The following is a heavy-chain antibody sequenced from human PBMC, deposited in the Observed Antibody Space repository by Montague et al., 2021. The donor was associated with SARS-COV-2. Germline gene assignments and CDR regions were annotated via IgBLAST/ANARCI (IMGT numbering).Heavy chain of an antibody. J-gene: IGHJ5*01. D-gene: IGHD2-2*01. CDR2: IFVGAST. V-gene: IGHV4-4*07. CDR1: GGSISGYY. Sequence: SETLSLTCSVSGGSISGYYWGWVRQAAGKRLEWIGRIFVGASTDYNPSLMSRFSLSGDKSKNQFSLKVTSVTAADTAIYYCARGMAPEGRWFDSWGHGMLITVSS. CDR3: ARGMAPEGRWFDS.